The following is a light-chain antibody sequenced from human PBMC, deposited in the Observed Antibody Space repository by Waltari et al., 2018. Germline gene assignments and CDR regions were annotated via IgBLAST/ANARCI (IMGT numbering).Light chain of an antibody. CDR3: MQALQTPFT. CDR2: LGS. J-gene: IGKJ3*01. V-gene: IGKV2-28*01. Sequence: EIVTTQSPRSLPVTPGDPASISCRSSQSLLHSNGYSFLDWYLQKPGQSPQLLIYLGSNRASGVPDRFSGSGSGTDFTLKSSRVEAEDVGVYYCMQALQTPFTFGPGTKVDIK. CDR1: QSLLHSNGYSF.